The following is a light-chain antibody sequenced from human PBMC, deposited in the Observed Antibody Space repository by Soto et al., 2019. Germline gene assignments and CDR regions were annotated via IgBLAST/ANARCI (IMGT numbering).Light chain of an antibody. Sequence: SVLPQPASVSGSPGQSITLSCPGTSSEFGSYNLVSWYQQHPGKAPKLMIYEVSKRPSGVSNRFSGSKSGNTASLTISGLQAEDEADYYCCSYAGSSNFYVFGTGTKVTVL. J-gene: IGLJ1*01. CDR3: CSYAGSSNFYV. CDR1: SSEFGSYNL. CDR2: EVS. V-gene: IGLV2-23*02.